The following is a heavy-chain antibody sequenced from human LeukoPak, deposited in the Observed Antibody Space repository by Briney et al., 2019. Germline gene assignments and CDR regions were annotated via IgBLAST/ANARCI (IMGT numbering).Heavy chain of an antibody. CDR3: AIDCGGDCYTFDY. Sequence: GASVKVSCKASGYTFTGYYMHWVRQAPGQGLEWMGWINPNSGGTNYAQKFQGRATMTRDTSISTAYMELSRLRSDDTAVYYCAIDCGGDCYTFDYWGQGTLVTVSS. D-gene: IGHD2-21*02. J-gene: IGHJ4*02. V-gene: IGHV1-2*02. CDR1: GYTFTGYY. CDR2: INPNSGGT.